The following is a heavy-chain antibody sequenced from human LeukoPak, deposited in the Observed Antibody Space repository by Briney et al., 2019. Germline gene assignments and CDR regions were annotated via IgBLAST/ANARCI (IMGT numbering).Heavy chain of an antibody. CDR2: INPNSGGT. V-gene: IGHV1-2*02. J-gene: IGHJ3*02. CDR3: ARGGSITMIVVVITKMGAFDI. Sequence: GASVKVSCKASGYTFTGYYMHWVRQAPGQGLEWMGWINPNSGGTNYAQKFQGRVTMTRDTSISTAYMELSRLRSDDTAVYYCARGGSITMIVVVITKMGAFDIWGQGTMVTVSS. CDR1: GYTFTGYY. D-gene: IGHD3-22*01.